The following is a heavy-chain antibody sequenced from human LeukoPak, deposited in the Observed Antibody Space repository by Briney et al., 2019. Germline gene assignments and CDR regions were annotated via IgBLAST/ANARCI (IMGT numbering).Heavy chain of an antibody. V-gene: IGHV3-7*01. D-gene: IGHD3-3*01. CDR1: GFSFSYYW. J-gene: IGHJ5*02. Sequence: PGGSLRLPCTASGFSFSYYWMSWVRQAPGKGLEWVANIKHDGNEKYYVDSVKGRFTISRDNAKKSLYLQMNSLRVEDTAVYYCARDAEVGTLFGVLSRYNWFDPWGQGTLVTVSS. CDR3: ARDAEVGTLFGVLSRYNWFDP. CDR2: IKHDGNEK.